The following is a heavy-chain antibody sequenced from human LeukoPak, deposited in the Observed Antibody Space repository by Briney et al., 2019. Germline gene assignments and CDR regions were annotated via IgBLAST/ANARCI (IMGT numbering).Heavy chain of an antibody. CDR1: GGSFSGYY. CDR3: ASLHSSGPQGADY. J-gene: IGHJ4*02. V-gene: IGHV4-34*01. Sequence: PSETLSLTCAVYGGSFSGYYWSWIRQPPGKGLEWIGEINHSENTNYNPSLKSRVTISVDTSKNQFSLKLSSVTAADTAVYFCASLHSSGPQGADYWGQGTLVTVSS. D-gene: IGHD6-25*01. CDR2: INHSENT.